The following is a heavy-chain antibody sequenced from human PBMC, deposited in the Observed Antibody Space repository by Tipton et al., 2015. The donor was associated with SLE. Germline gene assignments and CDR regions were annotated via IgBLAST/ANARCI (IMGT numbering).Heavy chain of an antibody. V-gene: IGHV3-7*03. J-gene: IGHJ3*02. Sequence: SLRLSCAASGFMFRSYCMAWVRQAPGKGLEWVANIKEDGSEMYYANSVKGRFSISKDNANNSLILQMRSLTDGDTAVYYCARHSGTPDSACDNWGQGTMVTVSS. CDR1: GFMFRSYC. CDR3: ARHSGTPDSACDN. D-gene: IGHD1-1*01. CDR2: IKEDGSEM.